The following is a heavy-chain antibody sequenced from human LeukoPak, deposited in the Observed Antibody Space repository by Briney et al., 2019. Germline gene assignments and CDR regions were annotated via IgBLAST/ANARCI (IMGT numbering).Heavy chain of an antibody. Sequence: SETLSLTCTVSGGSISSGDYYWSWIRQPPGKGLEWIGYIYYSGSTYYNPSLKSRVTISVDTSKNQFSLKLSSVTAADTAVYYCARGGIAAAGNLPWRQGTLVTVSS. CDR3: ARGGIAAAGNLP. V-gene: IGHV4-30-4*08. J-gene: IGHJ5*02. CDR2: IYYSGST. CDR1: GGSISSGDYY. D-gene: IGHD6-13*01.